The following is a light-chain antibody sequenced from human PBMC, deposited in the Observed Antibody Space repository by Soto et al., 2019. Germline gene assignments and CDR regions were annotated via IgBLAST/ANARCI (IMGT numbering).Light chain of an antibody. CDR1: QSVSSSS. V-gene: IGKV3-20*01. Sequence: EIVLTQSPGTLSLSPGERATLSCRASQSVSSSSLAWYQQKRGQAPRLLIHDASSRATGIPDRFSGSGSGTDFTLTISRLEPEDFAVYYCKQYGGSPRTLGQATQVDI. CDR2: DAS. CDR3: KQYGGSPRT. J-gene: IGKJ1*01.